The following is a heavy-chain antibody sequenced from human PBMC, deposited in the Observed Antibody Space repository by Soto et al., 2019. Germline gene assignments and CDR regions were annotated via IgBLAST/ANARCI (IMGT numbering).Heavy chain of an antibody. D-gene: IGHD1-26*01. J-gene: IGHJ4*02. CDR3: VSQGGRDGFNFYS. CDR2: INPDGRDT. CDR1: EFPFSTSW. Sequence: PGGSLRLSCTASEFPFSTSWMHWVRQAPGKGLVWVSRINPDGRDTGHADSVKGRFTISRDNAKNTLYLQMNSLRAEDTAVYYCVSQGGRDGFNFYSWGQGTPVTVSS. V-gene: IGHV3-74*01.